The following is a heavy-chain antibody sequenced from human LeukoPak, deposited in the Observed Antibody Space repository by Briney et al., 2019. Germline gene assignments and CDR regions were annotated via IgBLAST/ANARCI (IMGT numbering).Heavy chain of an antibody. CDR1: GFTFSESW. V-gene: IGHV3-7*03. Sequence: PGGSLRLSCVVSGFTFSESWMTWVRQAPGKGLEWVANIKEDGGQKHYVDSVKGRFTIFRDNAKNTVYLQMDSLRAEDTAVYYCARGGDKNVMGGQGTLVTVSS. D-gene: IGHD3-10*01. J-gene: IGHJ4*02. CDR3: ARGGDKNVM. CDR2: IKEDGGQK.